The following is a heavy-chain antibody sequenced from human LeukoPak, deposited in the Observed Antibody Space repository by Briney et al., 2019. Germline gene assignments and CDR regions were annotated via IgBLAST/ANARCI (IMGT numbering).Heavy chain of an antibody. D-gene: IGHD3-10*01. CDR3: ARDRGGGSGS. V-gene: IGHV4-59*12. CDR1: GGSISSYY. Sequence: SETLSLTCTVSGGSISSYYWSWIRQPPGKGLEWIGYIYYSGSTNYNPSLKSRVTISVDTSKNQFSLKLSSVTAADTAVYYCARDRGGGSGSWGQGTLVTVSS. J-gene: IGHJ4*02. CDR2: IYYSGST.